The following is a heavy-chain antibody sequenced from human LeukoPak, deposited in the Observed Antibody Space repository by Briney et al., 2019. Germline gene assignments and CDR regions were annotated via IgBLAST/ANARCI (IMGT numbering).Heavy chain of an antibody. D-gene: IGHD2-15*01. Sequence: VKVSCKASGYTFTGYYMHWVRQAPGQGLEWMGWINPNSGGTNYAQKFQGRVTMTRDTPINTAYMELSRLRSDDTAVYYCARDLEVVAATGLWFDPWGQGTLVTVSS. CDR2: INPNSGGT. CDR3: ARDLEVVAATGLWFDP. V-gene: IGHV1-2*02. CDR1: GYTFTGYY. J-gene: IGHJ5*02.